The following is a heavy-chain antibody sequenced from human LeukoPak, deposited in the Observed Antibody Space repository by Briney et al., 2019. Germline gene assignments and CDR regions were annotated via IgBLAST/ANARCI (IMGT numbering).Heavy chain of an antibody. D-gene: IGHD6-25*01. CDR2: IWFDGNNK. CDR3: AKAARLGPSHFDY. CDR1: GSTFTTYG. J-gene: IGHJ4*02. V-gene: IGHV3-33*06. Sequence: PGGSLRLSCAASGSTFTTYGMHWVRQAPGKGLEWVAVIWFDGNNKFYADSVKGRFTVSRDNSKNTLYLHMNSLRGEDTAVYYCAKAARLGPSHFDYWGRGTLVTVSS.